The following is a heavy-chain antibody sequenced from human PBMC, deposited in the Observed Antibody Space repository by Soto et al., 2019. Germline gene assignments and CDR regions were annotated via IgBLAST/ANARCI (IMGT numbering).Heavy chain of an antibody. CDR1: GFTFSTYG. V-gene: IGHV3-33*01. CDR2: IWYDGSNE. J-gene: IGHJ4*02. CDR3: ARDASRDCLGGSGGSCYLDY. Sequence: GGSLRLSCAASGFTFSTYGMHWVRQAPGKGLEWVTIIWYDGSNEFYADSVKGRFTISRDNSKNMLYLQMNSLRAEDTAVYYCARDASRDCLGGSGGSCYLDYWGQGTLVTVSS. D-gene: IGHD2-15*01.